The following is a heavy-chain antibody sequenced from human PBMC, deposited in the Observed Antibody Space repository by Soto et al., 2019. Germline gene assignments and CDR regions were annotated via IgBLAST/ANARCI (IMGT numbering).Heavy chain of an antibody. CDR1: GFTFSSYG. CDR3: AKEMRRRFLEWLFLFDT. V-gene: IGHV3-30*18. J-gene: IGHJ3*02. D-gene: IGHD3-3*01. CDR2: ISYDGSNK. Sequence: GGSLRLSCAAAGFTFSSYGMHWVRQAPGKGLEWVAVISYDGSNKYYADSVKGRFTISRDNSKNTLYLQMNSLRAEDTAVYYCAKEMRRRFLEWLFLFDTWGQGTMVTVSS.